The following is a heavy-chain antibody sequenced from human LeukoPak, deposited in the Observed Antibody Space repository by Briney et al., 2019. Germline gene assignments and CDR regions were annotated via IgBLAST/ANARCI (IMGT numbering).Heavy chain of an antibody. CDR2: INQDGSEK. CDR1: GFTFSNYW. D-gene: IGHD5-18*01. V-gene: IGHV3-7*01. CDR3: ARGDSYGTYFDY. Sequence: PGGSLRLSCAVSGFTFSNYWMNWVRQAPGKGLEWVANINQDGSEKYYVDSVKGRFTISRDNAKNSLYLQMNSLRAEDTAVYYCARGDSYGTYFDYWGQGTLVTVSS. J-gene: IGHJ4*02.